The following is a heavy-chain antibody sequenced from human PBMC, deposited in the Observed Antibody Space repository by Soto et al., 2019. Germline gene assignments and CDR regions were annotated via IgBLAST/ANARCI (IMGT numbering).Heavy chain of an antibody. D-gene: IGHD6-13*01. Sequence: EVQLVESGGGLIQPGGSLRLSCAASGFTVSSNYMSWVRQAPGKGLEWVSVIYSGGSTYYADSVKGRFTISRDNSKNTLDLQMNSLRAEDTAVYYCAREEQQLVWSYGMDVWGQGTTVTVSS. CDR2: IYSGGST. J-gene: IGHJ6*02. CDR1: GFTVSSNY. V-gene: IGHV3-53*01. CDR3: AREEQQLVWSYGMDV.